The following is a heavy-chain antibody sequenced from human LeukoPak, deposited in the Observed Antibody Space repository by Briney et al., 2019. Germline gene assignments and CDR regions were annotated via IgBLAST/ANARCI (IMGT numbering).Heavy chain of an antibody. CDR2: ISGNDNSR. Sequence: GGSLRLSCAASGFTFTSYAMSWVRQAPGKGLQWVSTISGNDNSRKYADSVKGRFTIARDNSKNTLYLQMDSLRADDTAVYYCAKESPSFDYWGQGTLVTVSS. J-gene: IGHJ4*02. V-gene: IGHV3-23*01. CDR1: GFTFTSYA. CDR3: AKESPSFDY.